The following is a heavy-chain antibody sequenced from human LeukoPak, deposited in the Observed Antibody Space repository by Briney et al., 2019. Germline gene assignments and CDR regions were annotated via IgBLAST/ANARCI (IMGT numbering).Heavy chain of an antibody. Sequence: GGSLRLSCAASGFTVSSNYMSWVRQAPGKGLEWVSVIYSGGSTYYADSVKGRFTISRDNSKNTLYLQMNSLRAEDTAVYYCASLSSSPSPFDYWGQGTLVTVSS. CDR3: ASLSSSPSPFDY. J-gene: IGHJ4*02. CDR2: IYSGGST. D-gene: IGHD2-2*01. V-gene: IGHV3-66*01. CDR1: GFTVSSNY.